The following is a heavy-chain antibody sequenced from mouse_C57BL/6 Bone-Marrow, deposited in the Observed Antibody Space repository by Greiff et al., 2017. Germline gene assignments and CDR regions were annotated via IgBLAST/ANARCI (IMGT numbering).Heavy chain of an antibody. CDR3: ARGLGIITTVGAGAY. J-gene: IGHJ3*01. CDR2: ISSGGSYT. Sequence: EVMLVESGGDLVKPGGSLKLSCAASGFTFSSYGMSWVRQTPDKRLEWVATISSGGSYTYYPDRVKGRFTISRDNAKNTLYLQMSSLKSEDTAMYYCARGLGIITTVGAGAYWGQGTLVTVSA. D-gene: IGHD1-1*01. V-gene: IGHV5-6*02. CDR1: GFTFSSYG.